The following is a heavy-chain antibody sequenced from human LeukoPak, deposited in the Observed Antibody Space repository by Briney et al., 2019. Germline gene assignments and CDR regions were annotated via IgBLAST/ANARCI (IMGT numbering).Heavy chain of an antibody. D-gene: IGHD4-17*01. CDR2: LSGSGDTT. CDR3: AKGGSTSRVTTSRVVFGYYYYLDV. CDR1: GFTFSSHA. J-gene: IGHJ6*03. Sequence: GGSLTLSCAPSGFTFSSHAMSCLRQAPGEGRECVSSLSGSGDTTYHADSVKGRFSISRDNSKNTLYLQLNSLRAEDTAVYYCAKGGSTSRVTTSRVVFGYYYYLDVWGKGTPVTVSS. V-gene: IGHV3-23*01.